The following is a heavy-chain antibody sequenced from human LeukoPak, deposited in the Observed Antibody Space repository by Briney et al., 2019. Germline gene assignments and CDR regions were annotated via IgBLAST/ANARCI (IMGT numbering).Heavy chain of an antibody. J-gene: IGHJ4*02. CDR1: GFTFSSYA. V-gene: IGHV3-23*01. D-gene: IGHD5-24*01. CDR2: ISGSGGST. CDR3: AKDPRVGSRVATPCH. Sequence: GGSLRLSCAASGFTFSSYAMSWVRQAPGKGLEWVSAISGSGGSTYYADSVKGRFTISRDNSRSTLFLQMNSLRAEDTAVYYCAKDPRVGSRVATPCHWGQGTLVTVSS.